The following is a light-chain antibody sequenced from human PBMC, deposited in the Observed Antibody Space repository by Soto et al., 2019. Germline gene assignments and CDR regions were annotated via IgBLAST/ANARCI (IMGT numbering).Light chain of an antibody. V-gene: IGKV1-39*01. CDR3: QQSYSTPWT. CDR2: AAS. J-gene: IGKJ1*01. Sequence: DIQITQSPSSLSASVGDEVTITCRASQTIMTYLNWYQLKPGKAPNLLIQAASSLQSGVPSRFSGSGSGTDFTPTISSLQPEDFATYYCQQSYSTPWTFGQGTKVDIK. CDR1: QTIMTY.